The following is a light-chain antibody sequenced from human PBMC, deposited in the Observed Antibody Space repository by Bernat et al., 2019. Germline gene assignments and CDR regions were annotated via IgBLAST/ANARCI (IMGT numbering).Light chain of an antibody. V-gene: IGKV1-39*01. J-gene: IGKJ5*01. CDR3: QQSSTIPIT. CDR2: AAS. Sequence: IQMTQSPSSLSASVGDRVTITCRASRTVSSHLNWYRQKPGKASELLIYAASTLRSGVPSRFSGTGSGTDFTLTISRLQREDFATYYCQQSSTIPITFGQGTRLEIK. CDR1: RTVSSH.